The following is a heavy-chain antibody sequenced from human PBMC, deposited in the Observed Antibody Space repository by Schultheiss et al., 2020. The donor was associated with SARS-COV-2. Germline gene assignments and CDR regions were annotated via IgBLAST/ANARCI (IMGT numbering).Heavy chain of an antibody. Sequence: ESLKISCATSGFNFATYAMTWVRQAPGKGLEWVSVISGSGGSTYYADSVQGRFTISRDNSKNTLYLQISSPRAEDTARYYCVTRELYCSAGLCGMYVEFWGQGTLVTVSS. J-gene: IGHJ4*02. CDR3: VTRELYCSAGLCGMYVEF. CDR1: GFNFATYA. V-gene: IGHV3-23*01. D-gene: IGHD2-15*01. CDR2: ISGSGGST.